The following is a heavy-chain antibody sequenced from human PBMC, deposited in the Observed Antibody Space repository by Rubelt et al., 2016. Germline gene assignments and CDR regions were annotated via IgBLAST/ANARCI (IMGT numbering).Heavy chain of an antibody. J-gene: IGHJ4*02. V-gene: IGHV3-23*04. CDR3: AKDQRSYYGSGSYYDY. CDR2: IVYSGDSQ. CDR1: GFTFTTAG. Sequence: EVQLVESGGGLVKPGGSLKLSCAASGFTFTTAGMTWIRQAPGKGLEWVSTIVYSGDSQYYADSVKGRFTISRDNSKNTLYLQMNSLRAEDTAVYDCAKDQRSYYGSGSYYDYWGQGTLVTVSS. D-gene: IGHD3-10*01.